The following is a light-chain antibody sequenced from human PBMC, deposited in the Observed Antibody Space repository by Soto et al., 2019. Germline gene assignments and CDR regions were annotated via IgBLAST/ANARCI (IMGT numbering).Light chain of an antibody. CDR2: LNSDGSH. J-gene: IGLJ2*01. Sequence: QSVLTQSPSASASLGASVKLTCTLSSGHSSYAFAWHQQQPEKGPRYLMNLNSDGSHSKGDGIPDRFSGSSSGAERYLTISSLQSEDEADYYCQTWGTGILVFGGGTKLTVL. V-gene: IGLV4-69*01. CDR3: QTWGTGILV. CDR1: SGHSSYA.